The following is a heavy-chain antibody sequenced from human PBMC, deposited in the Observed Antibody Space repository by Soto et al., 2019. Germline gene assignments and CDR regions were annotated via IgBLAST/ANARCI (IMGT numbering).Heavy chain of an antibody. CDR1: GGSISSYY. CDR2: IYYSGST. D-gene: IGHD3-3*01. Sequence: SETLSLTCTVSGGSISSYYWSWIRQPPGKGLEWIGYIYYSGSTNYNPSLKSRVTISVDTSKNQFSLKLSSVTAADTAVYYCARLGGGGILFLEWLSIPYGMDVRAQRTTDTGSS. J-gene: IGHJ6*02. V-gene: IGHV4-59*12. CDR3: ARLGGGGILFLEWLSIPYGMDV.